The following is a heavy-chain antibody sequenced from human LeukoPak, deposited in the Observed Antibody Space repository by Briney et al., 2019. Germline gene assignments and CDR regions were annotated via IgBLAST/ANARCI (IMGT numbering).Heavy chain of an antibody. CDR3: AKDRGYYDSSSVLAFDI. D-gene: IGHD3-22*01. CDR2: ISWNSGSI. Sequence: GRSLRLSCAASGFTFDDYAMHWVRQAPGKGLEWVSGISWNSGSIGYADSVKGRFTISRDNAKNSLYLQMNSLRAEDTASYYCAKDRGYYDSSSVLAFDIWGQGTMVTVSS. J-gene: IGHJ3*02. V-gene: IGHV3-9*01. CDR1: GFTFDDYA.